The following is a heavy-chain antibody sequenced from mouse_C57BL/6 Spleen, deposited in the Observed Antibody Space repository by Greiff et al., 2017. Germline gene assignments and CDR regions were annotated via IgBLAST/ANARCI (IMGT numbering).Heavy chain of an antibody. J-gene: IGHJ3*01. CDR3: ASGDSSGYETWFAY. Sequence: VQLQQPGAELVKPGASVTMSCKASGYTFTSYWITWVKQRPGQGLEWIGDIYPGSGSTNYNEKFNSKATLTVDTSSSTAYMQLSSLTSEDSAVYYCASGDSSGYETWFAYWGQGTLVTVSA. D-gene: IGHD3-2*02. V-gene: IGHV1-55*01. CDR2: IYPGSGST. CDR1: GYTFTSYW.